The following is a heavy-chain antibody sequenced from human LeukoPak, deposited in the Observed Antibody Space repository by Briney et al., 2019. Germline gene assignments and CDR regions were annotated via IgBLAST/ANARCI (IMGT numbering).Heavy chain of an antibody. V-gene: IGHV4-39*07. D-gene: IGHD4/OR15-4a*01. Sequence: SETLSLTCTVSGGSISSGTYLWGCIRQSPGKGLEWIGSISDSGSTYYNPSLKTRVTVSVDTSKNQFSLRLSSVTAADTAVYYCARGSPGVAALTFDYWGQGTLVTVSS. CDR1: GGSISSGTYL. CDR3: ARGSPGVAALTFDY. CDR2: ISDSGST. J-gene: IGHJ4*02.